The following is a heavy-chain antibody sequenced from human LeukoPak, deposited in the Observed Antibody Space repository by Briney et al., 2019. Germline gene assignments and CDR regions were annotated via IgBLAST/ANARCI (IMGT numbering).Heavy chain of an antibody. CDR1: GFTFSSYG. CDR2: IRYDGSNK. J-gene: IGHJ4*02. CDR3: AKDWGLWFGESTPGY. D-gene: IGHD3-10*01. Sequence: VGSLRLSCAASGFTFSSYGMHWVRQAPGKGLEWVAFIRYDGSNKYYADSVKGRFTISRDNSKNTLYLQMNSLRAEDTAVYYCAKDWGLWFGESTPGYWGQGTLVTVSS. V-gene: IGHV3-30*02.